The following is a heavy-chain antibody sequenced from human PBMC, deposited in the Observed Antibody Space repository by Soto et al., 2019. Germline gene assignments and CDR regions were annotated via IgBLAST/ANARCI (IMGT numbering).Heavy chain of an antibody. CDR2: MHYSGST. CDR1: GGSISSGSSY. J-gene: IGHJ5*02. D-gene: IGHD3-3*01. V-gene: IGHV4-39*01. Sequence: PSETLSLTCTVSGGSISSGSSYWGWIRQPPGKGLEWIGSMHYSGSTYYNPSLKSRITISVDTSKNQLSLRLSSVTAADTAVYFCAKTGFWSDYRVADPWGQGTLVTVSS. CDR3: AKTGFWSDYRVADP.